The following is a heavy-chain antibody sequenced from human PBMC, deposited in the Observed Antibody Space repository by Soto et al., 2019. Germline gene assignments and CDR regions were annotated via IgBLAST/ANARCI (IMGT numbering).Heavy chain of an antibody. CDR2: IKSKTDGGTT. V-gene: IGHV3-15*07. CDR1: GFTFSNAW. J-gene: IGHJ4*02. CDR3: TIQNARGVPDY. Sequence: EVQLVESGGGLVKPGGSLRLSCAASGFTFSNAWMNWVRQAPGKGLEWVGRIKSKTDGGTTDYAAPVKGRFTISRDDSKNTLYLQMSSLKTEDTAVYYCTIQNARGVPDYWGQGTLVTVSS. D-gene: IGHD3-10*01.